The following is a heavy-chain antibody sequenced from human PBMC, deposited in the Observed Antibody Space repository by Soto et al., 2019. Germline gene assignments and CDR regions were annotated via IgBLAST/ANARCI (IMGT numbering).Heavy chain of an antibody. Sequence: PGGSLRLSCAASGFTFSRAWFHWVRQAPGKGLVWVSRIDNDGEITSYADSVKGRFTISRDNAENTLYLQMNNLRAEDTGLYYCARDYYTAADYWGRGTLVTVSS. CDR2: IDNDGEIT. V-gene: IGHV3-74*01. D-gene: IGHD3-22*01. J-gene: IGHJ4*02. CDR3: ARDYYTAADY. CDR1: GFTFSRAW.